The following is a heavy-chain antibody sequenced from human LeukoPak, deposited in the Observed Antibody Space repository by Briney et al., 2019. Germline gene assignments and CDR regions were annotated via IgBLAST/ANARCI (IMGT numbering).Heavy chain of an antibody. D-gene: IGHD3-22*01. CDR2: MNPNSGNT. CDR1: GYTFTSYD. Sequence: GASVKVSCKASGYTFTSYDINWVRQATGQGLEWMGWMNPNSGNTGYAQKFQGRVTMTRNTSISTAYMELSSLRSEDTAVYYCASIGSGYYAHDAFDIWGQGTMVTVSS. V-gene: IGHV1-8*02. J-gene: IGHJ3*02. CDR3: ASIGSGYYAHDAFDI.